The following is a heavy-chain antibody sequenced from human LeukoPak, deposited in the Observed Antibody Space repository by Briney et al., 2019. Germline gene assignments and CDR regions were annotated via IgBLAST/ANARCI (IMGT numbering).Heavy chain of an antibody. V-gene: IGHV3-53*01. CDR1: GFTVSNTY. J-gene: IGHJ6*02. D-gene: IGHD2-15*01. CDR3: ARGCSGGSCYYGMDV. CDR2: IYSGGGT. Sequence: GGSLRLSCAASGFTVSNTYMSWVRQAPGKGLEWVSLIYSGGGTYSADSVKGRFTISRDNAKNSLYLQMNSLRAEDTAVYYCARGCSGGSCYYGMDVWGQGTTVTVSS.